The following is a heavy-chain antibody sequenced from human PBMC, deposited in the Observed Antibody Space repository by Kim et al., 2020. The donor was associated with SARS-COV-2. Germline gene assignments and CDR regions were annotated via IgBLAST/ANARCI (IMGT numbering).Heavy chain of an antibody. CDR2: IWYDGSNK. Sequence: GGSLRLSCAASGFTFSSYGMHWVRQAPGKGLEWVAVIWYDGSNKYYADSVKGRFTISRDNSKNTLYLQMNSLRGEDTAVYYCAKDRDPTYCSGGSCYSPHAYYYGMDVWGQGTTVTVSS. D-gene: IGHD2-15*01. V-gene: IGHV3-33*06. CDR1: GFTFSSYG. CDR3: AKDRDPTYCSGGSCYSPHAYYYGMDV. J-gene: IGHJ6*02.